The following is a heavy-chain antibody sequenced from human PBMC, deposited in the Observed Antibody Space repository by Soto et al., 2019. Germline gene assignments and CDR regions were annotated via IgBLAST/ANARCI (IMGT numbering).Heavy chain of an antibody. J-gene: IGHJ5*02. CDR1: GGSISSGGYY. CDR3: ARDQRDGALDP. CDR2: IYYSGST. V-gene: IGHV4-31*03. D-gene: IGHD1-26*01. Sequence: LSLTCTVSGGSISSGGYYWSWIRQHPGKGLEWIGYIYYSGSTYYNPSLKSRVTISVDTSKNQFSLKLSSVTAADTAVYYCARDQRDGALDPWGQGTLVTVSS.